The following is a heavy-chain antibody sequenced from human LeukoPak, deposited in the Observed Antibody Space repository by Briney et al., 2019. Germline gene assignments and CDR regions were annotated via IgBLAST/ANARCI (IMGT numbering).Heavy chain of an antibody. Sequence: SETLSLTCTVSGGSISSYYWSWIRQPPGKGLEWIGYIYYSGSTYYNPSLKSRVTISVDTSKNQFSLKLSSVTAADTAVYYCARGGSNYDFWSGYDYFDYWGQGTLVTVSS. CDR1: GGSISSYY. CDR2: IYYSGST. J-gene: IGHJ4*02. CDR3: ARGGSNYDFWSGYDYFDY. D-gene: IGHD3-3*01. V-gene: IGHV4-59*12.